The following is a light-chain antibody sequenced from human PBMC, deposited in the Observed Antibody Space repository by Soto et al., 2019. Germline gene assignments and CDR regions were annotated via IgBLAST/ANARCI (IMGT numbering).Light chain of an antibody. CDR3: EAWDVSLVV. CDR2: SDN. V-gene: IGLV1-44*01. Sequence: QSVLTQPPSASGTPGQRVTISCSGSSSNIGTNTVIWYQQLPGAAPKLRIYSDNQRPSGVPVRFSGSKSGTSASLAISGLKYEAEADYYCEAWDVSLVVFGGGTKLTVL. CDR1: SSNIGTNT. J-gene: IGLJ2*01.